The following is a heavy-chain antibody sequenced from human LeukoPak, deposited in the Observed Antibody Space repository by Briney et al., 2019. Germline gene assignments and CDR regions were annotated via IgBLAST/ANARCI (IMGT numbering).Heavy chain of an antibody. D-gene: IGHD2-21*02. J-gene: IGHJ6*03. V-gene: IGHV4-4*02. CDR1: GGSISSSNW. CDR2: IYHSGST. CDR3: AKAFCGGDCCSDYYYYMDV. Sequence: SETLSLTCAVSGGSISSSNWWSWVRQPPGKGLEWIGEIYHSGSTNYNPSLKSRVTISVDKSKNQFSLKLSSVTAADTAVYYCAKAFCGGDCCSDYYYYMDVWGEGTTVTVSS.